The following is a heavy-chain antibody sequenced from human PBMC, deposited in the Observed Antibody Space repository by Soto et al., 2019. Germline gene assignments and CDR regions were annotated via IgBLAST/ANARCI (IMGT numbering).Heavy chain of an antibody. Sequence: PSETLSLTCTVSGGSISSYYWSWIRQPPGKGLEWIGYIYYTGSTNYNPSLKSRVTISVDTSKNHFSLKLSSVTAADTAVYYCASGPYGDFYQFDYWGQGTLVTVSS. CDR2: IYYTGST. CDR3: ASGPYGDFYQFDY. D-gene: IGHD4-17*01. V-gene: IGHV4-59*01. J-gene: IGHJ4*02. CDR1: GGSISSYY.